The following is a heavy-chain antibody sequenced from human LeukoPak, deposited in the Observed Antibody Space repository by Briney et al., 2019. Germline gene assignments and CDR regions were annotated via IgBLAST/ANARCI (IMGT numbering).Heavy chain of an antibody. Sequence: SETLSLTCTVSGASITSGDYYWSWIRQPPGKGLEWIGYIYYSERAYYNPSLMSRLTISIDTSKNQFSLKLSSVTAADTAVYYCARGRKRFLEWLLYPRAFDIWGQGTMVTVSS. CDR3: ARGRKRFLEWLLYPRAFDI. J-gene: IGHJ3*02. V-gene: IGHV4-30-4*08. CDR2: IYYSERA. D-gene: IGHD3-3*01. CDR1: GASITSGDYY.